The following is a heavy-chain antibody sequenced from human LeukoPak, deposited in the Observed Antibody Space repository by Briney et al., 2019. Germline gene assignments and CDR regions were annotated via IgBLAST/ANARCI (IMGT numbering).Heavy chain of an antibody. CDR3: AREVGATDY. V-gene: IGHV1-46*01. D-gene: IGHD1-26*01. CDR1: GYTFTNYY. Sequence: ASVKVSCKASGYTFTNYYIPWVRQAPGQGLEWMGVIHPGAGSTTYAQKFQGRVSMTRDPSTSTVYMELTSLRSEDTAMYYCAREVGATDYWGQGTLVTVSS. CDR2: IHPGAGST. J-gene: IGHJ4*02.